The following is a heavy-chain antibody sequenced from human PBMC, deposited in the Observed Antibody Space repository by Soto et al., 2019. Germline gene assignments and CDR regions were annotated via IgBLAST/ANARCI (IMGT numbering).Heavy chain of an antibody. D-gene: IGHD4-4*01. CDR1: GFTFSSYE. CDR3: ARATTVTQRYYYYGMDV. J-gene: IGHJ6*02. CDR2: ISSSGSTI. Sequence: GGSLRLSCAASGFTFSSYEMNWVRQAPGKGLEWVSYISSSGSTIYYADSVKGRFTSSRDNAKNSLYLQMNSLRAEDTAVYYCARATTVTQRYYYYGMDVWGQGTTVTVSS. V-gene: IGHV3-48*03.